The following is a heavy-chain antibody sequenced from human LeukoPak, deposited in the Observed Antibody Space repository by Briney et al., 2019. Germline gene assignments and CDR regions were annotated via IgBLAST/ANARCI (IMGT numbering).Heavy chain of an antibody. Sequence: GGSLRLSCEASGFNFNIYGMNWVRQAPGKGLQWVSNIGGRDDATYYADSVKGRFTISRDNFKNTVYLEMSNLRIEDTAIYYCAKSLWGTSGCTDYWGQGTLVTVSS. V-gene: IGHV3-23*01. CDR1: GFNFNIYG. CDR3: AKSLWGTSGCTDY. J-gene: IGHJ4*02. D-gene: IGHD2-15*01. CDR2: IGGRDDAT.